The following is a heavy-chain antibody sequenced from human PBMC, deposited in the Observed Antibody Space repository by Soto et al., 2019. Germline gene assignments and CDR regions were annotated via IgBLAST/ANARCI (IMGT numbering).Heavy chain of an antibody. CDR1: GFTFSSYA. CDR2: ISSNGGST. J-gene: IGHJ4*02. Sequence: EVQLVESGGGLVQPGGSLRLSCAASGFTFSSYAMHWVRQAPGKELEYVSAISSNGGSTYYANSVKGRFTISRDNSKNTLYLQMGSLRAEDMAVYYCARQWLDSYYFDYWGQGTLVTVSS. D-gene: IGHD6-19*01. V-gene: IGHV3-64*01. CDR3: ARQWLDSYYFDY.